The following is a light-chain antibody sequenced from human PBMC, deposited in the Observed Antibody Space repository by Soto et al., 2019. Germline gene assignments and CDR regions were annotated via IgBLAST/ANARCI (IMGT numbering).Light chain of an antibody. CDR3: QQYGSSSWT. J-gene: IGKJ1*01. CDR2: GAS. CDR1: QSISSSY. V-gene: IGKV3-20*01. Sequence: EIVLTQSPGTLSLSPGKGATLSCRASQSISSSYLAWYQQRPGQAPRLLICGASSRTTGIPDRFSGSGSGTEFTLTISRLEPEDFAVYYCQQYGSSSWTFGQGTKVDIK.